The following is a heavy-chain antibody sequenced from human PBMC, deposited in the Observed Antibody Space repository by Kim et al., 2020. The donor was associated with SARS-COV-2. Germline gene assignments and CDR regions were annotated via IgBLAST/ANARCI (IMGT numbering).Heavy chain of an antibody. CDR2: IKQDGSEK. J-gene: IGHJ6*02. CDR3: ARDSPNCSSTSCYVSLSSPDTDYYYYGMDV. CDR1: GFTFSSYW. Sequence: GGSLRLSCAASGFTFSSYWMSWVRQAPGKGLEWVANIKQDGSEKYYVDSVKGRFTISRDNAKNSLYLQMNSLRAEDTAVYYCARDSPNCSSTSCYVSLSSPDTDYYYYGMDVWGQGTTVTVSS. D-gene: IGHD2-2*01. V-gene: IGHV3-7*01.